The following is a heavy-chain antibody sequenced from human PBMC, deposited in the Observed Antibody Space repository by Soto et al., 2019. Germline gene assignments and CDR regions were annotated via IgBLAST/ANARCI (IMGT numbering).Heavy chain of an antibody. CDR2: VNPNSHNT. D-gene: IGHD2-8*01. CDR1: GYIFTDYD. V-gene: IGHV1-8*01. Sequence: GASVKVSCKASGYIFTDYDINWVRQATGQGLEWMGWVNPNSHNTGYAQKFQGRVTMTMDTSISTAYMELSGLTSEDTAIYYCARYFNPLDYWGQGTLVT. J-gene: IGHJ4*02. CDR3: ARYFNPLDY.